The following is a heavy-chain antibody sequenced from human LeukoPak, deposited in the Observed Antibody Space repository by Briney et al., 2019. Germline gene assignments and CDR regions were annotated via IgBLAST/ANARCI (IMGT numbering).Heavy chain of an antibody. CDR1: GFTFSSYE. CDR2: ISSSGSTI. Sequence: GGSLRLSCAASGFTFSSYEMNWVRQAPGKGLEWVSYISSSGSTIYYADSVKGRFTISRDNAKNSLYLQMNSLRAEDTAVYYCARLAYGSGNSFDYWGQGTLVTVSS. CDR3: ARLAYGSGNSFDY. D-gene: IGHD3-10*01. J-gene: IGHJ4*02. V-gene: IGHV3-48*03.